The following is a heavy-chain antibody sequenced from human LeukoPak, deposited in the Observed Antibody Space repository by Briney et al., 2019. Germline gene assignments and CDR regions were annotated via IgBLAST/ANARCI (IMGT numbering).Heavy chain of an antibody. V-gene: IGHV4-59*08. CDR3: ARGRGPWGY. Sequence: PSETLSLTCTVSGGSISSYYWSWIRQSPGKGLEWIGFIYYSGSPNYNPSLKGRVSIPVDTSKNQFFLKLTSVTAADTAVYFCARGRGPWGYWGQGTLVTVSS. D-gene: IGHD3-16*01. CDR1: GGSISSYY. J-gene: IGHJ4*02. CDR2: IYYSGSP.